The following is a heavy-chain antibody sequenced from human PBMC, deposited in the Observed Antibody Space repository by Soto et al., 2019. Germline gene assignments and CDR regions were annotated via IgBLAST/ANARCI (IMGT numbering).Heavy chain of an antibody. CDR1: GFTFSNYA. V-gene: IGHV3-23*01. J-gene: IGHJ4*02. D-gene: IGHD6-19*01. Sequence: EVQLLESGGGLLQPGGSLRLSCTASGFTFSNYAMTWVRQAPGKGLEWVSTITGSGGGTYYADSVKGRFTISRDNSKNTLYRQMPLLRADVTAVYYCAKEMIASTVADFFDYLGQGTLVTVSS. CDR2: ITGSGGGT. CDR3: AKEMIASTVADFFDY.